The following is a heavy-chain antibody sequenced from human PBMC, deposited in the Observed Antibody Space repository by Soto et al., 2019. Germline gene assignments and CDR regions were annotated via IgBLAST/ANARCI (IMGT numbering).Heavy chain of an antibody. Sequence: QVQLVQSGAEVKKPGASVKVSCEASGYTFTSYDINWVRQAPGQGPEWMGWMNPNSGNTGYAQKFQGRVSMTRDTSISTAYMELTSLRSEDTAVYYCACYCAGGSCYNYWGQGTLVTVSP. CDR3: ACYCAGGSCYNY. CDR2: MNPNSGNT. CDR1: GYTFTSYD. J-gene: IGHJ4*02. V-gene: IGHV1-8*01. D-gene: IGHD2-15*01.